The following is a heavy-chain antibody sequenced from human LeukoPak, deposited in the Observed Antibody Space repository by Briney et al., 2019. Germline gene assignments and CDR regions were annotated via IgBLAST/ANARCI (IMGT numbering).Heavy chain of an antibody. CDR1: GFTFSSYE. J-gene: IGHJ4*02. Sequence: GSLRLSCAASGFTFSSYEMNWVRQAPGKGLEWVSYISSSGSTIYYADSVKGRFTISRDNAKNSLYLQMNSLRAEDTAVYYCTREQDREASATVVGDYWGQGTLVTVSS. D-gene: IGHD4-23*01. CDR2: ISSSGSTI. CDR3: TREQDREASATVVGDY. V-gene: IGHV3-48*03.